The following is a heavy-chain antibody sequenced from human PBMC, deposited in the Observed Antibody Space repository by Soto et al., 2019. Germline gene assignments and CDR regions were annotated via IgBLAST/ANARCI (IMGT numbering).Heavy chain of an antibody. CDR1: GGSILTGGHY. Sequence: SETLSLTCTVSGGSILTGGHYSTWIRQHPGKGLEWIGKIFFSGSTHYNPALKSRLTFSVDTAKNQFSLRLTSVTAADTATYYCARDNYGRLLDYWGPGTLVTASS. D-gene: IGHD4-17*01. V-gene: IGHV4-31*03. J-gene: IGHJ4*02. CDR2: IFFSGST. CDR3: ARDNYGRLLDY.